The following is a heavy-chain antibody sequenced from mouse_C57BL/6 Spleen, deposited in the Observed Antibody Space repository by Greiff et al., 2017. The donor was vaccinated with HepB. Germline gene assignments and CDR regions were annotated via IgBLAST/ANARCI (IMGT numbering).Heavy chain of an antibody. CDR1: GYTFTSYW. V-gene: IGHV1-53*01. J-gene: IGHJ4*01. CDR2: INPSNGGT. Sequence: QVHVKQPGTELVKPGASVKLSCKASGYTFTSYWMHWVKQRPGQGLEWIGNINPSNGGTNYNEKFKSKATLTVDKSSSTAYMQLSSLTSEDSAVYYCASPVVATGAMDYWGQGTSVTVSS. D-gene: IGHD1-1*01. CDR3: ASPVVATGAMDY.